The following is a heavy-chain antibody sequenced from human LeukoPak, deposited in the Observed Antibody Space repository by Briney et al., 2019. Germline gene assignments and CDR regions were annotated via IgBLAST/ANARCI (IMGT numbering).Heavy chain of an antibody. CDR3: ARTRGPRHSYYYYMDV. CDR2: IYYSGST. V-gene: IGHV4-39*01. CDR1: GGSISSSSYY. Sequence: MPSETLSLTCTVSGGSISSSSYYWGWIRQPPGKGLEWIGSIYYSGSTYYNPSLKSRVTISVDTSKNQFSLKLSSVTAADTAVYYCARTRGPRHSYYYYMDVWGKGTTVTVSS. D-gene: IGHD3-3*02. J-gene: IGHJ6*03.